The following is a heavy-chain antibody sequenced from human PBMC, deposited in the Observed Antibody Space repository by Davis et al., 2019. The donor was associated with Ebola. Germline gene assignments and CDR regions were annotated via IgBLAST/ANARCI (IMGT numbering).Heavy chain of an antibody. V-gene: IGHV3-23*01. J-gene: IGHJ4*02. CDR1: GFTFSSYA. CDR2: ISGSGGST. CDR3: TSSFSGSYRDY. D-gene: IGHD1-26*01. Sequence: PGGSLRLSCAASGFTFSSYAMSWVRQAPGKGLEWVSAISGSGGSTYYADSVKGRFTISRDDSKNTAYLQMNSLETEDTAVYYCTSSFSGSYRDYWGQGTLVTVSA.